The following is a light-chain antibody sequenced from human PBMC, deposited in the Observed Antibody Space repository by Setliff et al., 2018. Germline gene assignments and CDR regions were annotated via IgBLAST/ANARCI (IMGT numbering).Light chain of an antibody. CDR1: SRDVGGYNF. J-gene: IGLJ2*01. CDR2: DVT. Sequence: QSALTQPAAVSGSPGQSIAISCTGTSRDVGGYNFVSWYQQHPDKAPKLLIYDVTVRPSGVSDRFSGSKSGNTASLTISGLQAEDEADYYCLSYTSKTTHALFAGGTKVTVL. CDR3: LSYTSKTTHAL. V-gene: IGLV2-14*01.